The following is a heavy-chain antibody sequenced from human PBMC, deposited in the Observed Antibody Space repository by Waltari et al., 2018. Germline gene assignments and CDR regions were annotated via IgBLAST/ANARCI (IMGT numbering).Heavy chain of an antibody. V-gene: IGHV4-30-4*01. CDR1: GGPISRGDYY. Sequence: QVQLQESGPGLVKPSQTLSLTCTVSGGPISRGDYYWSWIRQPPGKGLEWIGYIYYSGSTYYNPSLKSRVTISVDTSKNQFSLKLSSVTAADTAVYYCLRDSSWYGMDVWGQGTTVTVSS. J-gene: IGHJ6*02. CDR2: IYYSGST. D-gene: IGHD6-13*01. CDR3: LRDSSWYGMDV.